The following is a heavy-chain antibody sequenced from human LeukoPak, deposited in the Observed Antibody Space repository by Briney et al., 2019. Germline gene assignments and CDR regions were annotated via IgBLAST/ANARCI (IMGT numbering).Heavy chain of an antibody. D-gene: IGHD2-15*01. CDR2: IYYSGST. J-gene: IGHJ3*02. V-gene: IGHV4-31*03. Sequence: PSETLSLTCTASGGSISSGGYYWSWIRQHPGKGLEWIGYIYYSGSTYYNPSLKSRVTISVDTSKNQFSLKLSSVTAADTAVYYCAREPRYCSGGSCYSDAFDIWGQGTMVTVSS. CDR3: AREPRYCSGGSCYSDAFDI. CDR1: GGSISSGGYY.